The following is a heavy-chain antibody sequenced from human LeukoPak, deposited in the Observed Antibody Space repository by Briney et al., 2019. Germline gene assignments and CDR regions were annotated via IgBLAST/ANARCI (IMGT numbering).Heavy chain of an antibody. CDR1: GFTFRSYA. Sequence: PGGSLRLSCAASGFTFRSYAMSWVRQAPGKGLEWASSLSVSTYYADSVKGRFTISRDNSKNTLFLQMNSLRAEDTAVYYCAKASPSSYCGTTSCSVNFDYWGQGTLVTVSS. V-gene: IGHV3-23*01. CDR3: AKASPSSYCGTTSCSVNFDY. D-gene: IGHD2-2*01. CDR2: LSVST. J-gene: IGHJ4*02.